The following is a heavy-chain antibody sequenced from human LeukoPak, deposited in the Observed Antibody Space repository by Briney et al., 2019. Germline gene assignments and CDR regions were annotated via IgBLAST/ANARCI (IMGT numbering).Heavy chain of an antibody. D-gene: IGHD6-19*01. J-gene: IGHJ4*02. V-gene: IGHV3-23*01. Sequence: GGSLRLSCAASGFTFSSYAMSWVRQAPGKGLEWVSAISGSGGSTYYADSVKGRFTISRDNSKNTLYLQMNSLRAEDTAVYYCAKDKSVAGTGVRVQPDYWGQRTLVTVSS. CDR2: ISGSGGST. CDR1: GFTFSSYA. CDR3: AKDKSVAGTGVRVQPDY.